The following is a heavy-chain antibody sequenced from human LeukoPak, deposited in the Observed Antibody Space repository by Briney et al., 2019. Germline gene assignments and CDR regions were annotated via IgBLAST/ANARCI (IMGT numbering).Heavy chain of an antibody. CDR1: GFTVSSNY. Sequence: PGGSLRLSCAASGFTVSSNYMSWVRQAPGEGLEWVSVIYSGGSTYYADSVKVRFTISRDNSKNTLYLQMNSLRAEDTAVYYCARDRRRYSSGWYGFVDYWGQGTLVTVSS. J-gene: IGHJ4*02. D-gene: IGHD6-19*01. CDR3: ARDRRRYSSGWYGFVDY. CDR2: IYSGGST. V-gene: IGHV3-66*01.